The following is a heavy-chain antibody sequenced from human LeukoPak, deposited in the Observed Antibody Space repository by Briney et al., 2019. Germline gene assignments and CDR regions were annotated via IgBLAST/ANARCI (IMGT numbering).Heavy chain of an antibody. D-gene: IGHD6-19*01. J-gene: IGHJ4*02. CDR1: GFIFRSYA. CDR3: AKAVAGNFDY. CDR2: ISGSGGST. Sequence: GGSLRLSCAASGFIFRSYAMSWVRQAPGKGLEWVSAISGSGGSTYYADSVKGRFTISRDNSKNTLYLQMNSLRAEDTAVYYCAKAVAGNFDYWGQGTLVTVSS. V-gene: IGHV3-23*01.